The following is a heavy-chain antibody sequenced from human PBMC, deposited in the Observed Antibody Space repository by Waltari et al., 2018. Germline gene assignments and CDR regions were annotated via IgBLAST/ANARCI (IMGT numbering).Heavy chain of an antibody. CDR2: ITHGGSA. CDR3: AGRTPPIFHFDS. V-gene: IGHV4-34*01. D-gene: IGHD3-3*01. CDR1: SGSSTNFR. J-gene: IGHJ5*01. Sequence: QVQLQQWGAGLLKPSETLSLTCAVSSGSSTNFRWSWIRQPPGKGLEWIAEITHGGSANYSPSLKSRVTMSLDMSRKQASLKLSSVTAADTALYFCAGRTPPIFHFDSWSPGTLVIVSS.